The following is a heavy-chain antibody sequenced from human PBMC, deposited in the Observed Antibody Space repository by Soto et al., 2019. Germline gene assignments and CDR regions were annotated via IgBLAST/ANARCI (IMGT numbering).Heavy chain of an antibody. V-gene: IGHV4-59*01. CDR1: GGSLSSYY. D-gene: IGHD1-1*01. Sequence: SSETLSLTCTVSGGSLSSYYWNWIQQPPEKGLEWIGYIYYSGSTKYNTSLTSRVTISVDTSKNRFALKLGSVTAADTAVSYCARGYVRVDYWGQGTRVSVS. J-gene: IGHJ4*02. CDR3: ARGYVRVDY. CDR2: IYYSGST.